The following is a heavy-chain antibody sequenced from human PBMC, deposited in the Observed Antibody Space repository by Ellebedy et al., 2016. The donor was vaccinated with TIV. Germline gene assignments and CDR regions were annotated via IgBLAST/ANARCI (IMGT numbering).Heavy chain of an antibody. V-gene: IGHV3-7*01. Sequence: GESLKISXAASGFTFSSYSMNWVRQAPGKGLEWVANIKQDGSEKYYVDSVKGRFTISRDNAKNSLYLQMNSLRAEDTAVYYCARDTFGGNYYDSSGYYNYMDVWGKGTTVTVSS. D-gene: IGHD3-22*01. J-gene: IGHJ6*03. CDR3: ARDTFGGNYYDSSGYYNYMDV. CDR2: IKQDGSEK. CDR1: GFTFSSYS.